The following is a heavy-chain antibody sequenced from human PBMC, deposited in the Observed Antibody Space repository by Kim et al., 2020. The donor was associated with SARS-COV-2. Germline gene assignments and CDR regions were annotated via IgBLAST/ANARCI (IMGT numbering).Heavy chain of an antibody. D-gene: IGHD3-10*01. CDR3: ARDRANYYGSGKGAFDI. CDR2: IYYSGST. V-gene: IGHV4-61*01. CDR1: GGSVSSGSYY. Sequence: SETLSLTCTVSGGSVSSGSYYWSWIRQPPGKGLEWIGYIYYSGSTNYNPSLKSRVTISVDTSKNQFSLKLSSVTAADTAVYYCARDRANYYGSGKGAFDIWGQGTMVTVSS. J-gene: IGHJ3*02.